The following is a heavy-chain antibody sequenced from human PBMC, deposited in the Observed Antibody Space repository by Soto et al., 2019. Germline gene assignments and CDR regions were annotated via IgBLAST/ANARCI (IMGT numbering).Heavy chain of an antibody. CDR1: GVSIHNSHSF. CDR2: VYHNGGA. Sequence: SETLSLTCTVSGVSIHNSHSFWAWIRQPPGKGLQFIASVYHNGGAHYNSSLKSRVTISVDTANNQVSLRMRSLTAADTAFYYCGRVVEGATRHTDPDSWGQGILVTISS. J-gene: IGHJ5*01. V-gene: IGHV4-39*01. CDR3: GRVVEGATRHTDPDS. D-gene: IGHD2-21*01.